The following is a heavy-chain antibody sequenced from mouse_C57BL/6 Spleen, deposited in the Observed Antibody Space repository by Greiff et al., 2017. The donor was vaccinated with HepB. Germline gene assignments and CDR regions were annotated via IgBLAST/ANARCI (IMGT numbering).Heavy chain of an antibody. D-gene: IGHD2-4*01. V-gene: IGHV5-9*01. CDR3: ARRRLRGYFDV. CDR1: GFTFSSYT. Sequence: EVMLVESGGGLVKPGGSLKLSCAASGFTFSSYTMSWVRQTPEKRLEWVATISGGGGNTYYPDSVKGRFTISRDNAKNTLYLQMSSLRSEDTALYYCARRRLRGYFDVWGTGTTVTVSS. CDR2: ISGGGGNT. J-gene: IGHJ1*03.